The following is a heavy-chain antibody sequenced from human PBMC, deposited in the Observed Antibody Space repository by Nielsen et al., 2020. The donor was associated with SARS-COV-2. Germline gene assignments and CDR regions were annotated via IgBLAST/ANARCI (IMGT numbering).Heavy chain of an antibody. V-gene: IGHV3-33*01. Sequence: GESLKISCAASGFTFSSYGMHWVRQAPGKGLEWVAVIWYDGSNKYYADSVKGRFTISRDNSKNTLYLQMNSLRAEDTAVYYCAREFGVSSSSHYYYYMDVWGQGTTVTVSS. J-gene: IGHJ6*03. CDR3: AREFGVSSSSHYYYYMDV. CDR2: IWYDGSNK. D-gene: IGHD6-6*01. CDR1: GFTFSSYG.